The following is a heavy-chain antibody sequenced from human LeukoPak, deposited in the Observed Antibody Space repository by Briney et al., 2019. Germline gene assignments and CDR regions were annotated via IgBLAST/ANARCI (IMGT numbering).Heavy chain of an antibody. CDR1: GYTFTTYY. Sequence: ASVKVSCRASGYTFTTYYMHWVRQAPGQGLEWMGIINPSGGSATYAQNFQGRVTMTRDTSTSTVYMELSSLRSDDTAVYYCARDGQTGAHNSLKTHGNAYWG. V-gene: IGHV1-46*01. J-gene: IGHJ4*01. CDR2: INPSGGSA. D-gene: IGHD1-1*01. CDR3: ARDGQTGAHNSLKTHGNAY.